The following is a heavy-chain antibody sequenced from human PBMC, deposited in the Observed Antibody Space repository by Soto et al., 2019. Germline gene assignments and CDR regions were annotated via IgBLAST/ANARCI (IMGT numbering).Heavy chain of an antibody. V-gene: IGHV3-66*01. CDR1: GFTVSSNY. J-gene: IGHJ3*02. CDR3: AREKFAPGGSAFDI. D-gene: IGHD1-26*01. Sequence: EVQLVESGGGLVQPGGSLRLSCAASGFTVSSNYMSWVRQAPGKGLEWVSVIYSGGSTYYADSVKGRFTISRDNSKNTLYLQMNSLRAEDTAVYYCAREKFAPGGSAFDIWGQGTMVTVSS. CDR2: IYSGGST.